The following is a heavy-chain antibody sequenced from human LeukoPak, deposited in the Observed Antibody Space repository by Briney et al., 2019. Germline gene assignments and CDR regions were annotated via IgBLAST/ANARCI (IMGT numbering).Heavy chain of an antibody. J-gene: IGHJ4*02. Sequence: GGSLRLSCAASGFSFSSHRMNWVRQAPGKGLEWASSVSNSGDYIHYADSVKGRFTISRDNSKNSLYLQMNSLRAEDTAVYYCARALIGYYFDYWGQGTLVTVSS. D-gene: IGHD2-8*01. CDR1: GFSFSSHR. V-gene: IGHV3-21*06. CDR2: VSNSGDYI. CDR3: ARALIGYYFDY.